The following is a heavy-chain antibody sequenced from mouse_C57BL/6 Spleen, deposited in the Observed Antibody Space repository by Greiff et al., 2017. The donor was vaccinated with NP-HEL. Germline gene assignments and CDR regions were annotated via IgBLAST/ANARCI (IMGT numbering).Heavy chain of an antibody. CDR1: GFTFSDAW. CDR3: TREGYGNLFDY. J-gene: IGHJ2*01. Sequence: EVKVVESGGGLVQPGGSMKLSCAASGFTFSDAWMDWVRQSPEKGLEWVAEIRNKANNHATYYAESVKGRFTISRDDSKSSVYLQMNSLRAEDTGIYFCTREGYGNLFDYWGQGTTLTVSS. D-gene: IGHD2-10*02. V-gene: IGHV6-6*01. CDR2: IRNKANNHAT.